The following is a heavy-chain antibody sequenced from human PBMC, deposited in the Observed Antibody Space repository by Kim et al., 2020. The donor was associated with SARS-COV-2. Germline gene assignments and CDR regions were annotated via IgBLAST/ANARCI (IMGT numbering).Heavy chain of an antibody. CDR3: ARTYSSGWDLFDY. D-gene: IGHD6-19*01. Sequence: SETLSLTCTVSGGSISSGGYYWSWIRQHPGKGLEWIAYIYYSGSTYYNPSLKSRVTISVDTSKNQFSLKLNSVTAADTAVYYCARTYSSGWDLFDYWGQGTLVTVSS. CDR1: GGSISSGGYY. CDR2: IYYSGST. J-gene: IGHJ4*02. V-gene: IGHV4-31*03.